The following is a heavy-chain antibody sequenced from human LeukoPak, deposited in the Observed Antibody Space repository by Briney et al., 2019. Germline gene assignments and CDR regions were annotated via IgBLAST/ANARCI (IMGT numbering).Heavy chain of an antibody. CDR1: GYSFTSYW. Sequence: GESLKISCKGSGYSFTSYWIGWVRQMPGKGLERMGIIYPGDSDTRYSPSFQGQVTISADKSISTAYLQWSSLKASDTAMYYCAVTLTYYYDSSGSIDYWGQGTLVTVSS. CDR3: AVTLTYYYDSSGSIDY. D-gene: IGHD3-22*01. V-gene: IGHV5-51*01. CDR2: IYPGDSDT. J-gene: IGHJ4*02.